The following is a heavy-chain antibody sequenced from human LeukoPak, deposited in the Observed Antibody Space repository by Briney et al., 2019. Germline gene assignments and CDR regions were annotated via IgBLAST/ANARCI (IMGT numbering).Heavy chain of an antibody. D-gene: IGHD1-26*01. CDR3: ASGSFQYFDY. J-gene: IGHJ4*02. CDR1: GFTFSTSE. V-gene: IGHV3-21*01. Sequence: GGSLRLSCAASGFTFSTSEMNWVRQAPGKGLEWVSSISSSSSYIYYADSVKGRFTISRDNAKNSLYLQMDSLRAEDTAVYYCASGSFQYFDYWGQGTLVTVSS. CDR2: ISSSSSYI.